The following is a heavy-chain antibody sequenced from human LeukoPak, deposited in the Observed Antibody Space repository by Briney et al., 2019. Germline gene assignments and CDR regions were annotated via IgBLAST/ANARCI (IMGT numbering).Heavy chain of an antibody. CDR3: ARVGKIYYYGMDV. V-gene: IGHV4-34*01. D-gene: IGHD7-27*01. CDR1: GGSFSGYF. J-gene: IGHJ6*02. Sequence: PSETLSLTCAVYGGSFSGYFWSWIRQPPGKGLEWIGEINHSGSTNYNPSLKSRVSISVDTSKNQFSLKLSSVTAADTAVYYCARVGKIYYYGMDVWGQGTTVTVSS. CDR2: INHSGST.